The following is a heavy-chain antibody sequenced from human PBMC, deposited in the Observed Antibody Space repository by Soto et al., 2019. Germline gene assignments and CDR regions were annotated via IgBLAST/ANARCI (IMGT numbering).Heavy chain of an antibody. CDR3: ARESEDLTSNLDY. CDR2: ISSTTNYI. J-gene: IGHJ4*02. CDR1: GFTFTRYS. Sequence: GSLRLSCAASGFTFTRYSMNWVRQAPGKGLEWVSSISSTTNYIYYGDSMKGRFTISGDNAKNSLYLEMNSLRAEDTAVYYCARESEDLTSNLDYWGQGTLVTVSS. V-gene: IGHV3-21*06.